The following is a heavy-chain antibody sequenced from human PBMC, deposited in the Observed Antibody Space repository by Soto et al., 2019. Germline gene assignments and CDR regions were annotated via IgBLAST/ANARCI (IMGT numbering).Heavy chain of an antibody. D-gene: IGHD5-12*01. CDR3: ARHRDGYNALGAFDI. V-gene: IGHV5-51*01. Sequence: PGESLKISCKGSGYSFTSYWIGWVRQMPGKGLEWMGIIYPGDSDTRYSPSFQGQVTISADKSISTAYLQWSSLKASDTAMYYCARHRDGYNALGAFDIWGQGTMVTVSS. J-gene: IGHJ3*02. CDR1: GYSFTSYW. CDR2: IYPGDSDT.